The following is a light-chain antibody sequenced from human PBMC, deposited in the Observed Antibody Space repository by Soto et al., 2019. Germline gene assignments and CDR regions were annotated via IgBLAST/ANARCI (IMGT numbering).Light chain of an antibody. CDR1: QSGSSSY. V-gene: IGKV3-20*01. CDR3: EHYDKSIP. Sequence: EIVLTQSPGTLSLSPGERATLSCRASQSGSSSYLAWYQQKPGQAPRLLIYGASSRATGIPDRFSGSGSGKDFTLTINRLEPEGFAEYYCEHYDKSIPFGGGTKVEIK. J-gene: IGKJ4*01. CDR2: GAS.